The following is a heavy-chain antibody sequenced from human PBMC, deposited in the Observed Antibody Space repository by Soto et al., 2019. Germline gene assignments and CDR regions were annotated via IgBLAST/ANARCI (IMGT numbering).Heavy chain of an antibody. D-gene: IGHD6-13*01. Sequence: GGSLRLSCAASGFTFSSYGMHWVRQAPGKGLEWVAVISYDGSNKYYADSVRARFTISRDNSKNTLYLQVNSLRAEDAAVYYCAISPPGSSWWPPFYYWGQGTLVTVSS. CDR3: AISPPGSSWWPPFYY. CDR1: GFTFSSYG. CDR2: ISYDGSNK. V-gene: IGHV3-30*03. J-gene: IGHJ4*02.